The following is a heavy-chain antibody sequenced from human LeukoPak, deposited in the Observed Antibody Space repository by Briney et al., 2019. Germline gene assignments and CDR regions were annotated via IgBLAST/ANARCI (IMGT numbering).Heavy chain of an antibody. Sequence: GGSVEVSCKASGYTFTSYDINWVRQATGQGLEWMGWMNPNSGNTGYAQKLQGRVTMTRNTSISTAYMELSSLRSEDTAVYYCARMGSYDFWSGYYSFSKTYYYYYYMDVWGKGTTVTVSS. CDR2: MNPNSGNT. D-gene: IGHD3-3*01. CDR1: GYTFTSYD. J-gene: IGHJ6*03. V-gene: IGHV1-8*02. CDR3: ARMGSYDFWSGYYSFSKTYYYYYYMDV.